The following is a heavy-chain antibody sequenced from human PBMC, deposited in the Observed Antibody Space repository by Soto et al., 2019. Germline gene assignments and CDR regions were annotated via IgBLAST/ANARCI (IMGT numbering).Heavy chain of an antibody. Sequence: PSETLSLTCAVYGGSFSGYYWSWIRQPPGKGLEWIGEINHSGSTNYNPSLKSRVTISVDTSKNQFSLKLSSVTAADTAVYYCARGRRIRLELRHYFDYWGQRTLVTVSS. J-gene: IGHJ4*02. CDR2: INHSGST. CDR1: GGSFSGYY. V-gene: IGHV4-34*01. D-gene: IGHD1-7*01. CDR3: ARGRRIRLELRHYFDY.